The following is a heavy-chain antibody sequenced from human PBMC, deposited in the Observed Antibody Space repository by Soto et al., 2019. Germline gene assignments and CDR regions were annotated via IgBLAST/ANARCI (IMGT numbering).Heavy chain of an antibody. CDR3: AKDRPGSGSSQGWVFDY. D-gene: IGHD1-26*01. J-gene: IGHJ4*02. V-gene: IGHV3-23*01. CDR1: GFNFSSYA. Sequence: GGSLRLSCAASGFNFSSYAMSWVRQAPGKGLEWVSAISGSGGITYYADSVKGRFTISRDNSKNTLYLQMNSLRAEDTAVYDGAKDRPGSGSSQGWVFDYWGQGTMVTVSS. CDR2: ISGSGGIT.